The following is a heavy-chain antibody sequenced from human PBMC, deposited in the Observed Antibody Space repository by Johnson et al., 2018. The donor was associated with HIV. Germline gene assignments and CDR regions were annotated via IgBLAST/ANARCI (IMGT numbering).Heavy chain of an antibody. CDR2: INWNGGST. CDR1: GFTFDDYG. J-gene: IGHJ3*02. Sequence: VQLVESGGGVIRPGGSLRLSCATSGFTFDDYGMSWVRQAPGKGLEWVSGINWNGGSTGYADSVKGRFTISRDNAKNSLYLQMNSLRAEDTALYYCARANSYGDYRAKAFDSWGQGTMVTVSS. D-gene: IGHD4-17*01. CDR3: ARANSYGDYRAKAFDS. V-gene: IGHV3-20*04.